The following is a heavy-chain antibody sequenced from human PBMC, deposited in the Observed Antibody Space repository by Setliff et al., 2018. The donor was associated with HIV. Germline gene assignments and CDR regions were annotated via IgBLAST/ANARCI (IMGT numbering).Heavy chain of an antibody. Sequence: LSLTCTVSGGSVSSSSYYWGWIRQPPGKGLEWIGSIYYSGNTYHNPSLQNRVTLLLDMSKNQFSLKLSSATAADTAVYYCARQAWHSGRNGYFVDYWGQGMLVTVSS. CDR1: GGSVSSSSYY. CDR2: IYYSGNT. J-gene: IGHJ4*02. D-gene: IGHD3-22*01. V-gene: IGHV4-39*01. CDR3: ARQAWHSGRNGYFVDY.